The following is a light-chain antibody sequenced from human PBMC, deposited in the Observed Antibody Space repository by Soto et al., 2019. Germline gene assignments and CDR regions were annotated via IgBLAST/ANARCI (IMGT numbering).Light chain of an antibody. Sequence: EIVFTQSPGTLSLSPGERATLSCRASQTFIITYLTWYQQKPGQAPRLLIFGASKRPTGIPDRLSGSGSGTDFTPTLSSLEPDDFAVYYCQQRSNRPLTFAGGTKVDIK. J-gene: IGKJ4*01. V-gene: IGKV3D-20*02. CDR2: GAS. CDR1: QTFIITY. CDR3: QQRSNRPLT.